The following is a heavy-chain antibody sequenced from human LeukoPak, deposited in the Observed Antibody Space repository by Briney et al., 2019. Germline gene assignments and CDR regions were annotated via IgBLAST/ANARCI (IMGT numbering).Heavy chain of an antibody. Sequence: GGSLRLSCAASGFAFSSYGMHWVRQAPGKGLEWAAFIWYDGSNKYYADSVKGRFTISRDNSKNTLYLQMNSLRAEDTAVYYCARDAGDSSGWSDFDYWGQGTLVTVSS. D-gene: IGHD6-19*01. CDR3: ARDAGDSSGWSDFDY. J-gene: IGHJ4*02. CDR1: GFAFSSYG. V-gene: IGHV3-33*01. CDR2: IWYDGSNK.